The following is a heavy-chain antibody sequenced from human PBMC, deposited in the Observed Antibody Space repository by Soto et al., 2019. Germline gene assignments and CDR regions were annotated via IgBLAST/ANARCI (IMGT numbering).Heavy chain of an antibody. Sequence: QIQLVESGGGVVQPGASQRLSCAASGFTLSSYGMHCVRQAPGKGLEWVAVISYNGNNQYYADSVRGRFTISRDNSKSTLYLQMNSLRGEDTAVYYCAKDRGHLAVAAITGGGDFDKWGQGTMVTVSS. D-gene: IGHD6-19*01. CDR1: GFTLSSYG. CDR2: ISYNGNNQ. V-gene: IGHV3-30*18. CDR3: AKDRGHLAVAAITGGGDFDK. J-gene: IGHJ3*02.